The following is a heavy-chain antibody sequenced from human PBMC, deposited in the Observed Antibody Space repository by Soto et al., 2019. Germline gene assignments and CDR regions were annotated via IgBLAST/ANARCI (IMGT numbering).Heavy chain of an antibody. V-gene: IGHV3-30-3*01. CDR2: ISYDGSNK. Sequence: GGSLRLSCAASGFTFSSYAMHWVRQAPGKGLEWVAVISYDGSNKYYAFSLKGRFTISRDNSKNTLYLQMNSLRAEDTAVYYCSREVGRPGQYYYDSSGPFDYWGQGTLVTVSS. CDR1: GFTFSSYA. CDR3: SREVGRPGQYYYDSSGPFDY. J-gene: IGHJ4*02. D-gene: IGHD3-22*01.